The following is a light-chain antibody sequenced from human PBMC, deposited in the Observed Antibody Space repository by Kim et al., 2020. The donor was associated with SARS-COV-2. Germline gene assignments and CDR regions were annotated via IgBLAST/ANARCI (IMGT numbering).Light chain of an antibody. CDR2: PND. V-gene: IGLV1-47*02. Sequence: GQRITISCSGSRSNIGSEYVYWYQQLPGTAPKLLIHPNDQRPSGVPDRFSASKSGTSASLAISGLRSEDEADYYCAAWDDSLSAWEFGGGTKLTVL. CDR1: RSNIGSEY. J-gene: IGLJ3*02. CDR3: AAWDDSLSAWE.